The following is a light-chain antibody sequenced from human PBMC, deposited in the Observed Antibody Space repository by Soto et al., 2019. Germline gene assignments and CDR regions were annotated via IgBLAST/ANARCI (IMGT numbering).Light chain of an antibody. CDR2: SDN. J-gene: IGLJ2*01. Sequence: QSVLTQPPSASGTPGQRVPISCSGSRSNIGSNTVHWYQQLPGTAPKLLIYSDNQRPSGVPDRFSGSKSGTSASLAISGLQSEDEADYYCAAWDDSLNGVVFGGGTQLTVL. V-gene: IGLV1-44*01. CDR1: RSNIGSNT. CDR3: AAWDDSLNGVV.